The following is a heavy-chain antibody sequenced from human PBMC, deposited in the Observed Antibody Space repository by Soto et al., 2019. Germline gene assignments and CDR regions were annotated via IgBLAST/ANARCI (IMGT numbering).Heavy chain of an antibody. CDR3: ARRAVAARYMDG. CDR1: GGSISSSSYY. CDR2: FYYSGST. J-gene: IGHJ6*03. D-gene: IGHD6-19*01. V-gene: IGHV4-39*01. Sequence: QLQLEESGPGLVKPSETLSLTCTVSGGSISSSSYYWGWIRQSPGQGLEWIGSFYYSGSTYYSPSRKRRGSRPGDTSKKQITLRLSAVTAADTALYDCARRAVAARYMDGWGKGTTVTVSS.